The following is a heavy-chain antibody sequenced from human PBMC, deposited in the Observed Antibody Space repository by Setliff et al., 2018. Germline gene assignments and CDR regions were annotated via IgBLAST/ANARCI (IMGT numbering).Heavy chain of an antibody. CDR1: GFTFSSYW. CDR3: ARRWGPDYCSGGTCFFDY. D-gene: IGHD2-15*01. V-gene: IGHV3-7*01. J-gene: IGHJ4*02. Sequence: GGSLRLSCAASGFTFSSYWMSWVRQAPGKGLEWVANIKQDGSEKYYVDSVKGRFTISRDNAKNSLYLQMNSLRAEDTAIYYCARRWGPDYCSGGTCFFDYWGQGTLVTVS. CDR2: IKQDGSEK.